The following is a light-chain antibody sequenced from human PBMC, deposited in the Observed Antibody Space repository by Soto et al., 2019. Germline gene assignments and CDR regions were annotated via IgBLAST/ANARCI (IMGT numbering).Light chain of an antibody. Sequence: QSVLTQPASVSGSPGQSIIISCTGTSRDVGGYNLFSWYQQYPDKAPKLIIYEGTKWPSGVSNRFSGSWSGDTASLTISGLQAEDEADYYCCARADTSSVLFGGGTKLTVL. V-gene: IGLV2-23*01. CDR1: SRDVGGYNL. J-gene: IGLJ2*01. CDR2: EGT. CDR3: CARADTSSVL.